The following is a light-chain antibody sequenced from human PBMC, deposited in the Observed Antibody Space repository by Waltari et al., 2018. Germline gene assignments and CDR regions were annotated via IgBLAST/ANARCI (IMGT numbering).Light chain of an antibody. CDR3: ASWDDTLNVPV. J-gene: IGLJ3*02. CDR1: GSNIGTNP. V-gene: IGLV1-44*01. CDR2: RNN. Sequence: QSVLTQPPSASGTPGQRVTVPGSGSGSNIGTNPSNWYQQFQGTAPKVLIHRNNQRPSGVPDRFSGSKSGTSASLAISGLQSEDEATYYCASWDDTLNVPVFGGGTKLTVL.